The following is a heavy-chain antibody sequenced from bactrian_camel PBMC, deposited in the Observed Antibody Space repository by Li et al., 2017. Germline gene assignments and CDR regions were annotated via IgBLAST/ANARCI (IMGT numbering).Heavy chain of an antibody. CDR1: GISYSPGC. CDR3: AARLSGGGCSLDRYFGV. CDR2: IDYDGGMT. D-gene: IGHD7*01. J-gene: IGHJ6*01. V-gene: IGHV3S1*01. Sequence: QLVESGGGSVQAGGNLRLSCEVSGISYSPGCMGWFRQAPGKGLEWVSGIDYDGGMTYSADSVKGRFTISRDNAKNTLSLQLSSLKTEDTAMYSCAARLSGGGCSLDRYFGVWGQGTQVTVS.